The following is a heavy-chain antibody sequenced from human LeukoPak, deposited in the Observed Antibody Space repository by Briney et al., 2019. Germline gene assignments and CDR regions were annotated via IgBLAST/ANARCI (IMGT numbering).Heavy chain of an antibody. CDR2: INPSGGST. D-gene: IGHD3-3*01. J-gene: IGHJ4*02. CDR3: ARGSGIGDFWSGYYNY. CDR1: GYTFTSYY. Sequence: GASVKVSCKASGYTFTSYYMHWVRQAPGQGLEWMGIINPSGGSTSYAQKFQGRVTMTRDTSISTAYMELSRLRSDDTAVYYCARGSGIGDFWSGYYNYWGQGTLVTVSS. V-gene: IGHV1-46*01.